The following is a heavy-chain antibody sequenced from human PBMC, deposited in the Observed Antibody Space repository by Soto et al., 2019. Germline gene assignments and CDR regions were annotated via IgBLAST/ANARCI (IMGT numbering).Heavy chain of an antibody. D-gene: IGHD3-22*01. J-gene: IGHJ6*02. CDR3: ARDLTMTNYGMDV. CDR1: GFTFSSSA. V-gene: IGHV3-23*01. Sequence: GGSLRLSCAASGFTFSSSAMSWVRQAPGKGLEWVATFRESGGTTHYADSVKGRFAISRDASKNMLNLQMNSLRAEDTAVYYCARDLTMTNYGMDVWGQGTTVTVSS. CDR2: FRESGGTT.